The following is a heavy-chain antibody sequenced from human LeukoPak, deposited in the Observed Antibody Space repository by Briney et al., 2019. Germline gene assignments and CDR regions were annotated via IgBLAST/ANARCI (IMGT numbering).Heavy chain of an antibody. CDR3: ARRGGSSSRRSPVDY. D-gene: IGHD6-6*01. CDR2: IRHDGSQR. J-gene: IGHJ4*02. Sequence: GGSLRLACTASGFTFSDYGMTWVRQAPGKGPEWVAHIRHDGSQRYYGDSVRGRFNSSRDNATKSLFLQMNGLGAEDTAVYYCARRGGSSSRRSPVDYWGQGTLVTVSS. V-gene: IGHV3-7*01. CDR1: GFTFSDYG.